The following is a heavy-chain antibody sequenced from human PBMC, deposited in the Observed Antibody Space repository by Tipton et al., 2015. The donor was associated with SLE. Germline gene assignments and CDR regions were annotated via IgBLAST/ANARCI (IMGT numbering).Heavy chain of an antibody. V-gene: IGHV4-59*08. Sequence: TLSLTCTVSGGSISSYYWSWIRQPPGRGLEWIGYIYYSGSTNYNPSLKSRVTISVDTSKNQFSLNLTSVTAADTAVYYCARRGYKSWYFDLWGRGALVTVSS. CDR2: IYYSGST. J-gene: IGHJ2*01. CDR1: GGSISSYY. D-gene: IGHD5-24*01. CDR3: ARRGYKSWYFDL.